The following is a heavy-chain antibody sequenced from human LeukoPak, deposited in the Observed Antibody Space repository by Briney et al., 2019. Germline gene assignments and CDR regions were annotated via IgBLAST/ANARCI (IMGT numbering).Heavy chain of an antibody. CDR1: GFTFSSYS. V-gene: IGHV3-21*01. Sequence: PGGSLRLSCAASGFTFSSYSMNWVLQAPGKGLEWVSSISSSSSYIYYADSVKGRFTISRDNAKNSLYLQMNSLRAEDTAVYYCARAQPSYYYDSSEDYWGQGTLVTVSS. D-gene: IGHD3-22*01. CDR3: ARAQPSYYYDSSEDY. J-gene: IGHJ4*02. CDR2: ISSSSSYI.